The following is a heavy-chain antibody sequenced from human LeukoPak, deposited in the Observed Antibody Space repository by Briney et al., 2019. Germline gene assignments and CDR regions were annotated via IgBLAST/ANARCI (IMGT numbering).Heavy chain of an antibody. V-gene: IGHV4-4*07. Sequence: SETLSLTCTVSGGSISSYYWSWIRQPAGKGLEWIGRIYTSGSTNYNPSLKSRVTISIDTSKNQFSLRLSSVTAADTALYFCARVAAAGNYYFDYWGQGTLVTVSS. J-gene: IGHJ4*02. CDR2: IYTSGST. CDR1: GGSISSYY. CDR3: ARVAAAGNYYFDY. D-gene: IGHD6-13*01.